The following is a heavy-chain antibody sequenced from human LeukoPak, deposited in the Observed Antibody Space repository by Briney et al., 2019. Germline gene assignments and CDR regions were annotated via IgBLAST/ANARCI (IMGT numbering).Heavy chain of an antibody. J-gene: IGHJ4*02. CDR1: GYTFTGYY. CDR2: INPNSGGT. D-gene: IGHD2-21*01. V-gene: IGHV1-2*02. Sequence: GASVKVSCKASGYTFTGYYMHWVRQAPGQGLEWMGWINPNSGGTNYAQKFQGRVTMTRDTSISTAYMELSRLRSDDTAVYYCAREPSHCGGDCYSDYWGQGTLVTVSS. CDR3: AREPSHCGGDCYSDY.